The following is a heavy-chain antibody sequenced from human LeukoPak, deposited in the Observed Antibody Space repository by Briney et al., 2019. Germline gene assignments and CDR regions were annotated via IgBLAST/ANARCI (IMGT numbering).Heavy chain of an antibody. V-gene: IGHV3-7*01. CDR1: GFIFSGYW. CDR2: IKQDGSEK. Sequence: GGSLRLSCAASGFIFSGYWMSWVRQAPGKGLEWVANIKQDGSEKYYVDSVKGRFTISRDNAKNSLYLQMNSLRAEDTAVYYCAPHSYGSGSPLFDYWGQGTLVIVSS. CDR3: APHSYGSGSPLFDY. D-gene: IGHD3-10*01. J-gene: IGHJ4*02.